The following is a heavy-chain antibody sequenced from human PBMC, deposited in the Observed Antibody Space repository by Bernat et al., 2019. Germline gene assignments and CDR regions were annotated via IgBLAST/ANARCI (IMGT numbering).Heavy chain of an antibody. V-gene: IGHV3-30*18. D-gene: IGHD2-2*01. J-gene: IGHJ4*02. CDR2: ISYDGSNK. Sequence: QVQLVESGGGVVQPGRSLRLSCAASGFTFSSYGMHWVHQAPGKGLEWVAVISYDGSNKYYADSVKGRFTISRDNSKNTLYLQMNSLRAEDTAVYYCAKNHPLYRTSSIMEVDYWGQGTLVTVSS. CDR3: AKNHPLYRTSSIMEVDY. CDR1: GFTFSSYG.